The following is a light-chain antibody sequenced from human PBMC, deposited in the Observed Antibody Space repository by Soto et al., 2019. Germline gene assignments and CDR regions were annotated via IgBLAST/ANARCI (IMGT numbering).Light chain of an antibody. CDR2: AAS. Sequence: DIQMTQSPSSLSASVEDRVIITCRASQSISNHLNWYQQKPGKAPKLLIFAASSLQSGVPSRFSGSRSGPDFTLTISSLEPEDFAVYYCQQRSNWPLTFGGGTRWISN. V-gene: IGKV1-39*01. J-gene: IGKJ4*01. CDR3: QQRSNWPLT. CDR1: QSISNH.